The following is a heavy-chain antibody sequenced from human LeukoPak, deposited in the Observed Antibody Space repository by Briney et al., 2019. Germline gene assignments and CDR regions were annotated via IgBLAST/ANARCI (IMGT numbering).Heavy chain of an antibody. CDR2: INPNSGGT. J-gene: IGHJ4*02. Sequence: ASVKVSCKASGYTFTGYYMHWVRQAPGQGLEWMGRINPNSGGTNYAQKFQGRVTTTRDTSISTAYMELSRLRSDDTAVYYCARAIHCTNGVCFSFDYWGQGTLVTVSS. D-gene: IGHD2-8*01. CDR3: ARAIHCTNGVCFSFDY. CDR1: GYTFTGYY. V-gene: IGHV1-2*06.